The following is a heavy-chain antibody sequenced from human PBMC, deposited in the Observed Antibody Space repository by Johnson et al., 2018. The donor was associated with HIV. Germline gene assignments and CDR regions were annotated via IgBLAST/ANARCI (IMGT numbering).Heavy chain of an antibody. CDR3: AKDILVGAMGGAFDI. Sequence: VQLVESGGGVVRPGGSLRLSCAASGFTFDDYAMHWVRQAPGKGLEWVSGISWNSGSIGYADSVKGRFTISRDNAKNSLYLQMNSLRDEDTALYYCAKDILVGAMGGAFDIWGQGTMVTVSS. CDR1: GFTFDDYA. V-gene: IGHV3-9*01. J-gene: IGHJ3*02. CDR2: ISWNSGSI. D-gene: IGHD1-26*01.